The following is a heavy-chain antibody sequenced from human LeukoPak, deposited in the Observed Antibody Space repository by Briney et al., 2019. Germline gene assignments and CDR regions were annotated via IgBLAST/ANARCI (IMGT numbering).Heavy chain of an antibody. J-gene: IGHJ4*02. D-gene: IGHD2-2*01. CDR1: GGSVASGDYY. CDR2: IYYSGTT. CDR3: ARDSCSSTSCLSIDDY. Sequence: SETLSLTCTVSGGSVASGDYYWNWIRQHPGKGLEWIGYIYYSGTTHYNPSLKSRVTISLDTSKNQFSLKLSSVTAADTAVYYCARDSCSSTSCLSIDDYWGQGTLVTVSS. V-gene: IGHV4-31*03.